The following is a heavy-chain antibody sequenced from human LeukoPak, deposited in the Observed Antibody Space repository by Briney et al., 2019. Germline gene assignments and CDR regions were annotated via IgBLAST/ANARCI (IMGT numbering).Heavy chain of an antibody. CDR3: ARDMDIAVPSAIFDY. V-gene: IGHV3-48*02. D-gene: IGHD2-2*01. CDR2: ITSSSTI. J-gene: IGHJ4*02. CDR1: GFTFSTYS. Sequence: PGGSLRLSCAASGFTFSTYSMNWVRQAPGRGLEWVSYITSSSTIYYADSVKGRFTISRDNAKNSLYLQMNSLRDEDTAVYFCARDMDIAVPSAIFDYWGQGTLVTVSS.